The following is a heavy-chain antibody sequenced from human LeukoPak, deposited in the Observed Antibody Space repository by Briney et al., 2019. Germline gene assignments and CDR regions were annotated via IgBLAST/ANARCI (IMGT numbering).Heavy chain of an antibody. CDR3: ARRGSALFDS. CDR2: IYASGST. J-gene: IGHJ4*02. CDR1: GDSISSYY. Sequence: PSETLSLTCAVSGDSISSYYWSWIRQPPGKGLEWLAYIYASGSTDYNPSLKSRVTISVDTSKNQISLKLSSVTAADTAVYYCARRGSALFDSWGQGTLVTVSS. D-gene: IGHD2-15*01. V-gene: IGHV4-4*09.